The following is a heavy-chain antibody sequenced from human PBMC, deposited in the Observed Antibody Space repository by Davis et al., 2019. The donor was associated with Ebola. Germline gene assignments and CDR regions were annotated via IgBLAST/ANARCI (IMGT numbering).Heavy chain of an antibody. CDR3: ARQAPNFIAVAIVGATLFDY. J-gene: IGHJ4*02. CDR1: AYTFTSYY. D-gene: IGHD1-26*01. Sequence: ASVQVSCKASAYTFTSYYMHWVRQAPGQGLEWMGIINPSGGSTSYAQKFQGRVTMTRDTSTSTVYMELSSLRSDDTAVYYCARQAPNFIAVAIVGATLFDYWGQGTLVTVSS. CDR2: INPSGGST. V-gene: IGHV1-46*01.